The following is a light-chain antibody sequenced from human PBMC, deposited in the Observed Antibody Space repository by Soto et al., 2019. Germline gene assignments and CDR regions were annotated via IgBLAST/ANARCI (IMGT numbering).Light chain of an antibody. V-gene: IGLV2-18*02. CDR3: SSYTTSSTLV. CDR1: SSDVGYYNR. J-gene: IGLJ2*01. CDR2: DVS. Sequence: QSALTQPPSVSGSPGQSVTISCTGTSSDVGYYNRVSWYQQPPGTAPKLMVFDVSNRPSGVPDRFSGSKSGNTASLTISGLQAEDEADYYCSSYTTSSTLVFGGGTQLTVL.